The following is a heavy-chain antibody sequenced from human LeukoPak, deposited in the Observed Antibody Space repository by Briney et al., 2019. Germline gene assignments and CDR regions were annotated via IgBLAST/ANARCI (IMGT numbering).Heavy chain of an antibody. CDR2: INWNGGST. J-gene: IGHJ4*02. D-gene: IGHD6-6*01. CDR3: ARDWIGDSSSSSDY. CDR1: GFTFDDYG. Sequence: PGGSLRLSCAASGFTFDDYGMSWVRQAPGKGLEWVSGINWNGGSTGYADSVKGRFTISRDNAKNSLYLQMNSLRAEDTALYYCARDWIGDSSSSSDYWGQGNLATVSS. V-gene: IGHV3-20*04.